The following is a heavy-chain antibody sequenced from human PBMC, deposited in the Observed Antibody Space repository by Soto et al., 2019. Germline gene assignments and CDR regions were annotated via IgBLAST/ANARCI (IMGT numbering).Heavy chain of an antibody. CDR1: GGTFSSYA. CDR3: ARAALGYCSSTRCYADYYYYGMDG. V-gene: IGHV1-69*01. D-gene: IGHD2-2*01. J-gene: IGHJ6*02. CDR2: IIPLFGTA. Sequence: QVQLVQSGAEVKKPGSSLEVSCKTAGGTFSSYALSWVRQAPGQGLERMGGIIPLFGTANYAQKLQGRVTITADESTITAYMELSSLMYEDTAVDYWARAALGYCSSTRCYADYYYYGMDGWCQGHTVTVFS.